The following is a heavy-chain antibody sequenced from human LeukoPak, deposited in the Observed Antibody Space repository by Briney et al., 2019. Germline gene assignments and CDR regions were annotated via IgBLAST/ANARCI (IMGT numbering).Heavy chain of an antibody. D-gene: IGHD3-3*01. CDR3: ARSNYDFWSLNWFDP. J-gene: IGHJ5*02. CDR2: IYYSGST. V-gene: IGHV4-59*08. CDR1: GGSISSYY. Sequence: SGTLSLTCTVSGGSISSYYWSWIRQPPGKGLEWIGYIYYSGSTNYNPSLKSRVTISVDTSKNQFSLKLSSVTAADTAVYYCARSNYDFWSLNWFDPWGQGTLVTVSS.